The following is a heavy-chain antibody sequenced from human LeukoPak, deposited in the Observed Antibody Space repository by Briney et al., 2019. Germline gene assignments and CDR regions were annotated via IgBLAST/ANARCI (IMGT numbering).Heavy chain of an antibody. CDR3: ARGKGDIVVVPGRSPFYYYYYMDV. V-gene: IGHV4-34*01. CDR1: GGSFSGYY. J-gene: IGHJ6*03. Sequence: SETLSLTCAVYGGSFSGYYWSWIRQPPGKGLEWIGEINHSGSTNYNPSLKSRVTISVDTSKNQFSLKLSSVTAADTAAYYCARGKGDIVVVPGRSPFYYYYYMDVWGKGTTVTVSS. CDR2: INHSGST. D-gene: IGHD2-2*01.